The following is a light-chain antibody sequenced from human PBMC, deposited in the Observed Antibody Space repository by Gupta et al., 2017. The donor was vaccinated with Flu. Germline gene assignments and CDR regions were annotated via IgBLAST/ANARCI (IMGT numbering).Light chain of an antibody. Sequence: SSVLTQPPSVSVAAGQTARITCGGNNNGTKSVHWYQQKPGQAPMLVVFDVSDRPSGIPERFSGSNSGNTATLTISKVEPGDEADYYCQVWHTGTDHMRVFGGGTKLTV. CDR3: QVWHTGTDHMRV. V-gene: IGLV3-21*02. J-gene: IGLJ3*02. CDR2: DVS. CDR1: NNGTKS.